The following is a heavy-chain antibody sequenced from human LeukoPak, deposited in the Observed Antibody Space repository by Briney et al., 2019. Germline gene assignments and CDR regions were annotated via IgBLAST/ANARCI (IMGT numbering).Heavy chain of an antibody. CDR3: ASFTTVPTMDYGMDV. J-gene: IGHJ6*02. CDR2: IYYSGST. V-gene: IGHV4-39*07. CDR1: GGSISSSSYY. D-gene: IGHD4-17*01. Sequence: SETLSLSCTGSGGSISSSSYYWGWIRKPPGKGMEWIGRIYYSGSTYYNPSLKSRVTISVDTSKNQFSLKLSSVTAADTAVYYCASFTTVPTMDYGMDVWGQGTTVTVSS.